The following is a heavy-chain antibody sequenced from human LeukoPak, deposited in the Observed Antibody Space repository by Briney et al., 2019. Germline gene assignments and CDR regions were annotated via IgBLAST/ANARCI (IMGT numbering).Heavy chain of an antibody. V-gene: IGHV1-18*04. CDR3: ARDLTPTTVTTFYY. CDR2: ISAYNGNT. D-gene: IGHD4-17*01. J-gene: IGHJ4*02. Sequence: ASVKVSCKASGYIFTSYGISWVRQAPGQGLEWMGWISAYNGNTNYAKKLQGRVTMTTDTSTSTAYMELRSLRSDDTAVYYCARDLTPTTVTTFYYWGQGTLVTVSS. CDR1: GYIFTSYG.